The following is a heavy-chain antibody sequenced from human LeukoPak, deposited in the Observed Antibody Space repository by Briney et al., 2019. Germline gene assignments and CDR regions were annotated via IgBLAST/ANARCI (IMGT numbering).Heavy chain of an antibody. CDR3: ARDYR. Sequence: LSLTCTVSGGSISSYYWSWIRQPPGKGLEWVSHIGGSGNTIYYTDSVMGRFTISRDNAKNSLYLQMNSLRAEDTAVYYCARDYRWGQGTLVTVSS. V-gene: IGHV3-11*01. CDR1: GGSISSYY. CDR2: IGGSGNTI. J-gene: IGHJ5*02.